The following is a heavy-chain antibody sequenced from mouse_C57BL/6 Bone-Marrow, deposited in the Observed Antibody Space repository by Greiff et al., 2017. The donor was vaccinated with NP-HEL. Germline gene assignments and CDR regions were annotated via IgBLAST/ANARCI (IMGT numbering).Heavy chain of an antibody. CDR1: GYTFTDYN. CDR2: INPNNGGT. Sequence: VQLQQSGPELVKPGASVKMSCKASGYTFTDYNMHWVKQSHGKSLEWIGYINPNNGGTSYNQKFKGKATLTVNKSSSTAYMELRSLTSEDSAVYYCAREKYGSSWYFDVWGTGTTVTVSS. J-gene: IGHJ1*03. D-gene: IGHD1-1*01. CDR3: AREKYGSSWYFDV. V-gene: IGHV1-22*01.